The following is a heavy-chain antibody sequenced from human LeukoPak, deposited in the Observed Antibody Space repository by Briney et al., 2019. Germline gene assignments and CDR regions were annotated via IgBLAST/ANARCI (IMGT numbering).Heavy chain of an antibody. V-gene: IGHV3-21*01. J-gene: IGHJ6*03. CDR1: GFTFSSYS. CDR3: AREATVTTWAYYYYYMDV. CDR2: ISSSSSYI. Sequence: PGGSLRLSCAASGFTFSSYSMNWVRQAPGKGLEWVSSISSSSSYIYYADSVKGRFTISRDNAKNSLYLQMNSLRAEDTAVYYCAREATVTTWAYYYYYMDVWGKGTTVTVSS. D-gene: IGHD4-17*01.